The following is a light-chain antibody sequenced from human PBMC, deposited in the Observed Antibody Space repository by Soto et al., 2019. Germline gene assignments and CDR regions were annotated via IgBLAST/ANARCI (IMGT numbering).Light chain of an antibody. Sequence: QSALTQPASVSGSPGQSITISCTGTSGDVGGYYYVSWYQQLPGKAPKLMISEVSNRPSGVSNRFSGSKSGNTASLTISGLQAEDEADYYCSSYTISTTGVVFGGGTKLTVL. CDR2: EVS. CDR3: SSYTISTTGVV. J-gene: IGLJ2*01. V-gene: IGLV2-14*01. CDR1: SGDVGGYYY.